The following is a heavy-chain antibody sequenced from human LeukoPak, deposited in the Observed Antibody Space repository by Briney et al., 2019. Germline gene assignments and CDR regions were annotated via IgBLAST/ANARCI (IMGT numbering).Heavy chain of an antibody. CDR3: ARADEYSSSWYGGYFDY. Sequence: PSETLSLTCTVSGGSISSYYWSWIRQPPGKGLEWIGYIYYSGSTNYNPSLKSRVTISVDTSKNQFSLKLSSVTAADTAVYYCARADEYSSSWYGGYFDYWGQGTLVTVSS. J-gene: IGHJ4*02. V-gene: IGHV4-59*01. D-gene: IGHD6-13*01. CDR1: GGSISSYY. CDR2: IYYSGST.